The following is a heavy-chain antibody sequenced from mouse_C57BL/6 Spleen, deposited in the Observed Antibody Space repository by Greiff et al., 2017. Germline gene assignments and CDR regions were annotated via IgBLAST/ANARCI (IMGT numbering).Heavy chain of an antibody. D-gene: IGHD1-2*01. CDR1: GYTFTSYW. V-gene: IGHV1-52*01. CDR2: IDPSDSET. Sequence: VQLQQPGAELVRPGSSVKLSCKASGYTFTSYWMHWVKQRPIQGLEWIGNIDPSDSETHYNQKFKDKDTLTVDKSSSTAYMQLSSLPSEDSAVYYCARRGTTAFDYWGQGTTLTVSS. J-gene: IGHJ2*01. CDR3: ARRGTTAFDY.